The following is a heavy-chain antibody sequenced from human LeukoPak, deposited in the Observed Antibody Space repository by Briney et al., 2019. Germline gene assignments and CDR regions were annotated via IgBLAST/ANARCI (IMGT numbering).Heavy chain of an antibody. CDR2: INPSGGST. Sequence: ASVKVSCKASGYTFTSYYMHWVRQAPGQGLEWMGIINPSGGSTSYAQKFQGRVTMTRDTSTSTVYMELSSLRSEDTAVYYCARDSGDSSGYHSEYFQHWGQGTLVTVSS. D-gene: IGHD3-22*01. CDR1: GYTFTSYY. V-gene: IGHV1-46*01. J-gene: IGHJ1*01. CDR3: ARDSGDSSGYHSEYFQH.